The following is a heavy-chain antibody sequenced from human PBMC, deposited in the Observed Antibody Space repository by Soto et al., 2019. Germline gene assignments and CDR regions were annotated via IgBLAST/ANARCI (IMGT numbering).Heavy chain of an antibody. CDR1: GFTVRRCA. V-gene: IGHV3-23*01. D-gene: IGHD6-13*01. J-gene: IGHJ4*02. CDR2: ISAST. CDR3: AIRMYSTRWYYLDY. Sequence: GSLRLSCAASGFTVRRCALRWVRQAPGKGLEWVSGISASTYYADSVKGRSTISRDTSKNTLYLQMNSLRAEDTAIYFCAIRMYSTRWYYLDYWGQGTLVTVSS.